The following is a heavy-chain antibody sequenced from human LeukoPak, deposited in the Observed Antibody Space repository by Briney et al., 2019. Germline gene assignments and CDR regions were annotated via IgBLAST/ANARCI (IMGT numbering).Heavy chain of an antibody. Sequence: GGSLRLSCAASGLTFSNAWMNWVRQAPGKGLEWVGRIKSKTDGGTTDYAAPVKGRFTISRDDSKNTLYLQMNSLKTEDTAVYYCTTDEDHYDSSTNFDYWGQGTLVTVSS. J-gene: IGHJ4*02. V-gene: IGHV3-15*07. CDR1: GLTFSNAW. CDR3: TTDEDHYDSSTNFDY. D-gene: IGHD3-22*01. CDR2: IKSKTDGGTT.